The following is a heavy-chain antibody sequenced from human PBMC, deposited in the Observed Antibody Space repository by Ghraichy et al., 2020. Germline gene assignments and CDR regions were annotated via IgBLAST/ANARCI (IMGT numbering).Heavy chain of an antibody. J-gene: IGHJ4*02. Sequence: TLSLTCTVSAGSISSYYWSWIRQPPGKGLEWIGYIYYTGSTNYNPSLKSRVTISVDTSKNQFSLKLSSVTAADTAGYYCASQKGDYWGQETLVTVSS. CDR1: AGSISSYY. CDR3: ASQKGDY. V-gene: IGHV4-59*08. CDR2: IYYTGST.